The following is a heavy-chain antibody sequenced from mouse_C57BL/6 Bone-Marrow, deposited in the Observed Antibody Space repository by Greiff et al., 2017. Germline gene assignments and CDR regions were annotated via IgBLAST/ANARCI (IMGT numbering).Heavy chain of an antibody. J-gene: IGHJ3*01. CDR2: INPSSGYT. V-gene: IGHV1-4*01. CDR3: ARWGLRRGACFAY. CDR1: GYTFTSYT. D-gene: IGHD2-2*01. Sequence: VQLQQSGAELARPGASVKMSCKASGYTFTSYTMHWVKQRPGQGLEWIGYINPSSGYTKYNQKFKDKATLTADKSSSTAYMQLSSLTSEDSAVYYCARWGLRRGACFAYWGQGTLVTVSA.